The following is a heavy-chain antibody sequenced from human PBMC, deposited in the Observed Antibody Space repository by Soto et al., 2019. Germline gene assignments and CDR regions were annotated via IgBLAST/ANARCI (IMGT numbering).Heavy chain of an antibody. CDR2: ISGSGGST. CDR3: AKDFDYDFWSGYSGD. J-gene: IGHJ4*02. D-gene: IGHD3-3*01. V-gene: IGHV3-23*01. CDR1: GFTFSSYA. Sequence: EVQLLESGGGLVQPGGSLRLSCAASGFTFSSYAMSWVRQAPGKGLEWVSAISGSGGSTYYADSVKGRFTISRDNPKHTLYLQMNSLRAEDTAVYYCAKDFDYDFWSGYSGDWGQGTLVTVSS.